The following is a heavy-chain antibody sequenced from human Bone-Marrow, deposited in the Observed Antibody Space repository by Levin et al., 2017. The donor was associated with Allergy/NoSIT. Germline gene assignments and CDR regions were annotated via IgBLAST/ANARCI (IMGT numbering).Heavy chain of an antibody. CDR2: ISSKPDGATT. CDR3: STQFQW. D-gene: IGHD6-19*01. J-gene: IGHJ4*02. CDR1: GFSLSNAW. V-gene: IGHV3-15*01. Sequence: GGSLRLSCAASGFSLSNAWMNWVRQAPGKGMEWIGRISSKPDGATTDFAAPLKGRFTISRDDSTNTLYLEVNSLKVEDTAVYYCSTQFQWWGQGTLVTVSS.